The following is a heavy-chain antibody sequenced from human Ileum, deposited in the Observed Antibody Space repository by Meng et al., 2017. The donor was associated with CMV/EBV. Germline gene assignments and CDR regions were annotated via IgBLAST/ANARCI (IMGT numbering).Heavy chain of an antibody. V-gene: IGHV3-21*01. CDR3: ARDLDGYPDY. D-gene: IGHD5-24*01. J-gene: IGHJ4*02. Sequence: VTLVASGEGLANPWGFWRLYCAVSVFTFTSYSMNGVRLAPGKLLEWVSSIRSSSSYICYADSVKGRFTISRDNAKNSLYLQRNSLRAEDTAVYYCARDLDGYPDYWGQGTLVTVSS. CDR1: VFTFTSYS. CDR2: IRSSSSYI.